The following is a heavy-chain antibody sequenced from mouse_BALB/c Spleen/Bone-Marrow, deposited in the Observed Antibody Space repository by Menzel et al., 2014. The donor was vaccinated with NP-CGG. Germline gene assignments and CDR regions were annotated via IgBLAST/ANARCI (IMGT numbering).Heavy chain of an antibody. Sequence: VQLQQSGGGLVQPGGSLKLSCAASGFDFSRYWMSWVRQAPGKGLEWIGKINPDSSTINYTPSLKDKFIISRDNAKNTLYLQMRKVRSEDTALYYCARQGYYGYSDYWGQGTTLTVSS. D-gene: IGHD1-2*01. CDR3: ARQGYYGYSDY. CDR1: GFDFSRYW. V-gene: IGHV4-1*02. CDR2: INPDSSTI. J-gene: IGHJ2*01.